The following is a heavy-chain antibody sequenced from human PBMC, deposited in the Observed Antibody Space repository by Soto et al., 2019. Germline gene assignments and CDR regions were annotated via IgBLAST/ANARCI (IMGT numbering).Heavy chain of an antibody. V-gene: IGHV3-30-3*01. CDR3: ARAPQWSIGGKHRGEHYYFDY. CDR1: GFTFSSYA. J-gene: IGHJ4*02. D-gene: IGHD2-15*01. CDR2: ISYDGSNK. Sequence: VQLVGSGGGVVQPVRSLRLSCAASGFTFSSYAMHWVRQAPGKGLEWVAVISYDGSNKYYADSVKGRFTISRDNSKNTLYLQMNSLRAEDTAVYYCARAPQWSIGGKHRGEHYYFDYWGQGTLVTVSS.